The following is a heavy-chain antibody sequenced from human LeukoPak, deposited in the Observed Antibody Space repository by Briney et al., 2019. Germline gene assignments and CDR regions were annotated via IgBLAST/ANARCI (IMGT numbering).Heavy chain of an antibody. Sequence: GRSLTLSCAASGFSFSSYCMHWVRQAPGKGLEWVGVISYDGSNKYYADSVKGRFTISSDTSNNTLYLQMNSLTADDTAVYYCAKDSPSTAVTLGFDYWGKGTLVTFSS. CDR2: ISYDGSNK. D-gene: IGHD4-17*01. V-gene: IGHV3-30*18. CDR3: AKDSPSTAVTLGFDY. CDR1: GFSFSSYC. J-gene: IGHJ4*02.